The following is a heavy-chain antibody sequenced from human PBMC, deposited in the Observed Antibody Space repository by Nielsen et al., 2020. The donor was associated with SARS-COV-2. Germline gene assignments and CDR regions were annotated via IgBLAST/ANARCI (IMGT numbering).Heavy chain of an antibody. D-gene: IGHD3-3*01. CDR1: ELPFNSFA. CDR2: ISGSDDRT. Sequence: GGSLRLSCGVSELPFNSFAMSWVRQAPGKGLEWVSGISGSDDRTFYADSVKGRFTISRDNSKNSLYLQMNSLRTEDTALYYCAKDGGSADFWSDRRGYYFDYWGQGTLVTVSS. J-gene: IGHJ4*02. V-gene: IGHV3-43*02. CDR3: AKDGGSADFWSDRRGYYFDY.